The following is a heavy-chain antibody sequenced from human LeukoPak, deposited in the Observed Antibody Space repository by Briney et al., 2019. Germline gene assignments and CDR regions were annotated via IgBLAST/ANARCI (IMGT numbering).Heavy chain of an antibody. D-gene: IGHD6-13*01. CDR3: AKDHSSSWYGEFDY. V-gene: IGHV3-30*18. J-gene: IGHJ4*02. CDR1: GFTFSSYG. Sequence: GGSLRRSCAASGFTFSSYGMHWVRQAPGKGLEWVAVISYDGSNKYYADSVKGRFTISRDNSKNTLYLQMNSLRAEDTAVYYCAKDHSSSWYGEFDYWGQGTLVTVSS. CDR2: ISYDGSNK.